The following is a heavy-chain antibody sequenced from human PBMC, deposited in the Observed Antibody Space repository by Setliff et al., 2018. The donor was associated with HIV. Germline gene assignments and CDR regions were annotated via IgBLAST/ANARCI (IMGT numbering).Heavy chain of an antibody. CDR3: TRHSTDPWSLLDY. V-gene: IGHV3-73*01. CDR1: GFTFSDYY. CDR2: IRSKGYGSAT. Sequence: GGSLRLSCAGSGPGGSGFTFSDYYMSWVRQASGKGLEWVGRIRSKGYGSATAYAASVKGRFTISRDDSKNTAYLQMDSLKTEDTAVYYCTRHSTDPWSLLDYWGQGTLVTVSS. J-gene: IGHJ4*02. D-gene: IGHD1-1*01.